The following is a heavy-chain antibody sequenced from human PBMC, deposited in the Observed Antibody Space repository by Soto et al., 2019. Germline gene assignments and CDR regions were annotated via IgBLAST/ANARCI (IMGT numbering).Heavy chain of an antibody. CDR1: GYTLNTYG. CDR2: ISAYDGNT. J-gene: IGHJ4*02. Sequence: ASVPVSGKASGYTLNTYGSTWLRQPPGQGLEWMGWISAYDGNTNYAQKLQGRVSMTTDPSTNTAYMELRSLRSDDTAVYYCARDPATAYSSSSFDYWGQGTLVTVSS. V-gene: IGHV1-18*04. CDR3: ARDPATAYSSSSFDY. D-gene: IGHD6-6*01.